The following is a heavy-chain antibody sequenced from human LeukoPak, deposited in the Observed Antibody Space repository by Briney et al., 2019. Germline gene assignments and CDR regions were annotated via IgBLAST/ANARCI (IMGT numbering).Heavy chain of an antibody. D-gene: IGHD4-17*01. CDR3: VRVGLDYGDYVDY. CDR2: ISRTSTFT. Sequence: GGSLRLSCAASGFTFSSYAMSWVRQAPGKGLEWVSYISRTSTFTNYADSVKGRFTISRNNAENSLYLQMNSLRAEDTAVYFCVRVGLDYGDYVDYWGQGSLVTVSS. J-gene: IGHJ4*02. CDR1: GFTFSSYA. V-gene: IGHV3-11*05.